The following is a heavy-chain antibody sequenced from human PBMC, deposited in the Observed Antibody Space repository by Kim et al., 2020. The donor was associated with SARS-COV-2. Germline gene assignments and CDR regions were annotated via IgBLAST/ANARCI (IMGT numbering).Heavy chain of an antibody. CDR3: AKAQRGYSGYDPFDF. CDR2: IWYDGSNK. D-gene: IGHD5-12*01. J-gene: IGHJ4*02. V-gene: IGHV3-33*06. Sequence: GGSLRLSCAASGFTFSSYGMHWVRQAPGKGLEWVAVIWYDGSNKYYSDSVKGRFTISRDNSKNTLYLQMNSLRAEDTAVYYCAKAQRGYSGYDPFDFWGQGTLVTVSS. CDR1: GFTFSSYG.